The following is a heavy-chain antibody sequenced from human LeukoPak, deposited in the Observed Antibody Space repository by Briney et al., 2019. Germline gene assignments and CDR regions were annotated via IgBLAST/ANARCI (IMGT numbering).Heavy chain of an antibody. CDR2: ISGYNGNT. J-gene: IGHJ6*03. V-gene: IGHV1-18*01. CDR3: ARDYGDYYRFYYYYMDV. CDR1: GYTFTNYG. Sequence: ASVKVSCKASGYTFTNYGITWVRQAPGQGLEWMGWISGYNGNTKYAQKVQGRVTMTTDTSTSTAYMDLNSLRSDDTAVYYCARDYGDYYRFYYYYMDVWGKGTTVTVSS. D-gene: IGHD4-17*01.